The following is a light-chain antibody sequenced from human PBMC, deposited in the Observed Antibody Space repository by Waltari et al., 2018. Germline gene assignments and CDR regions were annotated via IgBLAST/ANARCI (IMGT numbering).Light chain of an antibody. CDR2: TNA. CDR1: SSNIGGNG. V-gene: IGLV1-44*01. Sequence: QSVLAQPPSASGPPGQGVTISCSGSSSNIGGNGVSWYQQLPGTAPKLLIHTNAQRPSGVPDRFSASKSGTSASLAISGLQSEDEAHYFGAAWDDALNGRVFGGGTKVTVL. J-gene: IGLJ3*02. CDR3: AAWDDALNGRV.